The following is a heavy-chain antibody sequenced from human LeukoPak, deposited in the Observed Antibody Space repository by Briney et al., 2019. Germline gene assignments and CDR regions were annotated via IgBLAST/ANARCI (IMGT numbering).Heavy chain of an antibody. CDR3: ARVKLLIGGDAFDI. V-gene: IGHV3-23*01. CDR1: GFTFSSYA. Sequence: PGGSLRLACAASGFTFSSYAMAWVRQAPEKGLEWVSAISGSGGSTYYADSVKGRFTISRDNSKNTLYLQMNSLRAEDTAVYYCARVKLLIGGDAFDIWGQGTMVTVSS. D-gene: IGHD3-10*01. CDR2: ISGSGGST. J-gene: IGHJ3*02.